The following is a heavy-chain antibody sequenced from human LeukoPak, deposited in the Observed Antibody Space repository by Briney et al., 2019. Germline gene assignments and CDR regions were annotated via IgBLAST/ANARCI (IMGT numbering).Heavy chain of an antibody. CDR1: GGSISSGDYY. J-gene: IGHJ3*02. Sequence: SETLSLTCTVSGGSISSGDYYWSWIRQPPGKGLEWIGYIYYSGSTYYRPSLKSRVTISVDTSKNQFSLKLSSVTAADTAVYYCARDPSKYCSGGSCYSGDAFDIWGQGTMVSVSS. CDR2: IYYSGST. D-gene: IGHD2-15*01. CDR3: ARDPSKYCSGGSCYSGDAFDI. V-gene: IGHV4-30-4*01.